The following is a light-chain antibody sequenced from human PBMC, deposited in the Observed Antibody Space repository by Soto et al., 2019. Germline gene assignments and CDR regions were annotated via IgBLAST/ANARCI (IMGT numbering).Light chain of an antibody. J-gene: IGLJ2*01. CDR3: SSYRSNSLVG. Sequence: QSALTQPSSVSASPGQSITISCTGTSSDVGDYNYVSWYQQYPGKAPKLMIYEVINRPSGVSNRFSGSKSGNTASLTISGVQAEDEADDYCSSYRSNSLVGFGGGTKLTVL. CDR2: EVI. V-gene: IGLV2-14*01. CDR1: SSDVGDYNY.